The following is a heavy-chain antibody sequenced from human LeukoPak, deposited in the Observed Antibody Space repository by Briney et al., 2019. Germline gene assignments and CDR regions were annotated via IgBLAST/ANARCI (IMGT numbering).Heavy chain of an antibody. CDR2: INPDGTVT. J-gene: IGHJ4*02. CDR1: GFTFNNYW. V-gene: IGHV3-74*01. CDR3: ARDVTFRLDY. Sequence: PGGSLRLSCAASGFTFNNYWMHWVRQAPGKGLVWVSPINPDGTVTTYADSVKGRFTISRDNAKNTLYLQMNSLRAEDTAVYYCARDVTFRLDYWGQGILVSVSS. D-gene: IGHD2-21*02.